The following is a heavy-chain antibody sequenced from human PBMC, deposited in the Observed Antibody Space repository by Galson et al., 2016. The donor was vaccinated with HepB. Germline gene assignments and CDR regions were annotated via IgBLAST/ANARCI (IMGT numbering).Heavy chain of an antibody. CDR2: INPSGGSI. CDR1: GYTFTSSG. Sequence: SVKVSCKASGYTFTSSGINWVRQAPGQGLEWMGIINPSGGSISYAQKFQGRVTMTRDTSTSTVYMELSSLRSEDTAVYYCARGRGNSGGFDAFDMWGQGTMVTVSS. CDR3: ARGRGNSGGFDAFDM. D-gene: IGHD4-23*01. V-gene: IGHV1-46*01. J-gene: IGHJ3*02.